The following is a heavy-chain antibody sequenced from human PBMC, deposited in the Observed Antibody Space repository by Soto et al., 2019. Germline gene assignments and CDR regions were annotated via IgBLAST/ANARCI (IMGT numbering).Heavy chain of an antibody. V-gene: IGHV3-9*01. CDR3: AKGGGYCSGGSCSKLYYYYYMDV. CDR2: ISWNSGSI. Sequence: EVQLVESGGGLVQPGRSLRLSCAASGFTFDDYAMHWVRLAPGKGLEWVSGISWNSGSIGYADSVKGRFTISRDNAKNSLYLQMNSLRAEDTALYYCAKGGGYCSGGSCSKLYYYYYMDVWGKGTTVTVSS. D-gene: IGHD2-15*01. J-gene: IGHJ6*03. CDR1: GFTFDDYA.